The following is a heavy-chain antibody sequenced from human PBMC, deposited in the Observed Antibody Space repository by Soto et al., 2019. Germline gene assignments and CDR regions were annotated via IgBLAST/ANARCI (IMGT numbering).Heavy chain of an antibody. V-gene: IGHV5-51*01. J-gene: IGHJ4*02. CDR2: IYPGDSDT. Sequence: GESLKISCKGSGYSFTSYWIGWVRQMPGKGLEWMGIIYPGDSDTRYSPSFQGQVTISADKSISTAYLQWSSLKASDTAMYYCARGAQRIQLWMYYFDYWGQGTLVTVSS. D-gene: IGHD5-18*01. CDR3: ARGAQRIQLWMYYFDY. CDR1: GYSFTSYW.